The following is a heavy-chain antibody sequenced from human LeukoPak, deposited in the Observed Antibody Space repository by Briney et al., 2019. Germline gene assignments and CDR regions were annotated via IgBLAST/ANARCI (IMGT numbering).Heavy chain of an antibody. CDR2: IQSDGSEI. CDR1: GFSFSDSG. Sequence: GGSLRLSCAASGFSFSDSGIHWVRQAPGKGLEWVSFIQSDGSEIFYADSVKGRFTISRDNSKNTLYLQMNSLRAEDTAVYYCAKDDSNYAPWYWGQGTLVTVSS. J-gene: IGHJ4*02. CDR3: AKDDSNYAPWY. V-gene: IGHV3-30*02. D-gene: IGHD4-11*01.